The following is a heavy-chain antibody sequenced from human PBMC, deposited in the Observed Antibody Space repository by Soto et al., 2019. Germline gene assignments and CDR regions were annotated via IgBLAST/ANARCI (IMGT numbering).Heavy chain of an antibody. D-gene: IGHD1-1*01. V-gene: IGHV1-18*01. CDR2: ISAHNVNT. CDR3: ERGRYGDY. Sequence: QVHLVQSGAEVKKPGASVKVSCKASGYTFTSYGSTWVRQAPGQGLEWMGWISAHNVNTDYAQTLQGRVIVTRDTSTSTAYMELRSLRSDDTAVYYCERGRYGDYGGQGALFTVSS. J-gene: IGHJ4*02. CDR1: GYTFTSYG.